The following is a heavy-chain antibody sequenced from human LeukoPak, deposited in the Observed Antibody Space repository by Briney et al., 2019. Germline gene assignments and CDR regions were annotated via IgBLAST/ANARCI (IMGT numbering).Heavy chain of an antibody. D-gene: IGHD2-2*01. J-gene: IGHJ5*02. CDR2: ISGTGGGT. CDR1: AFTFSGYA. CDR3: ATRGYCSGTTCYAPQP. V-gene: IGHV3-23*01. Sequence: PGGSLRLSCAASAFTFSGYAMSWVRQAPGKGLEWVSAISGTGGGTYYADSVKGRFTISRDNSKNTVSLQMNSLRVEDTAVYYCATRGYCSGTTCYAPQPWGQGTLVTVSS.